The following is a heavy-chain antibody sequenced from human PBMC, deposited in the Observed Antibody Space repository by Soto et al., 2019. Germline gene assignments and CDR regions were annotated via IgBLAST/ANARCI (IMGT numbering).Heavy chain of an antibody. J-gene: IGHJ5*02. Sequence: TSETLSLTCTVSGGSISSANYNWGWIRQYPGKGLEWIGYIYYSGSTYYNPSLKSRLTISLDTSKNQFSLNLSSVTAADTAVYYCARGRRYSSSWFWFDPWGQGTLVTVSS. D-gene: IGHD6-13*01. CDR3: ARGRRYSSSWFWFDP. CDR1: GGSISSANYN. CDR2: IYYSGST. V-gene: IGHV4-31*03.